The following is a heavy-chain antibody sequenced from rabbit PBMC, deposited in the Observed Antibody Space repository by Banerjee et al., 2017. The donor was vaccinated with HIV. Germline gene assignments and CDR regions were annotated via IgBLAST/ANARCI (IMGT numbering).Heavy chain of an antibody. V-gene: IGHV1S47*01. CDR2: IDPVFGST. D-gene: IGHD4-1*01. Sequence: QEQLKESGGGLVKPGGTLTLTCKASGIDFSSYGVSWVRQAPGKGLEWIGYIDPVFGSTYYANWVNGRFTISSHNAQNTLYLQLNSLTAADTATYFCVRDPRHYVSGWGNRLDLWGPGTLVTVS. CDR3: VRDPRHYVSGWGNRLDL. J-gene: IGHJ3*01. CDR1: GIDFSSYG.